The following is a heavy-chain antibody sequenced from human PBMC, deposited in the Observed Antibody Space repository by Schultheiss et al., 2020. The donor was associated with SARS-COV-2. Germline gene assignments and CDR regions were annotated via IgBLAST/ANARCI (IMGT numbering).Heavy chain of an antibody. D-gene: IGHD3-10*01. CDR1: GFTFSNYA. CDR3: ARSPMVRGVILYDYYYYGMDV. J-gene: IGHJ6*02. Sequence: GESLKISCAASGFTFSNYAMHWVRQAPGKGLEWVSAISDTTYYADSVRGRFTISRDNSKNTLYLQMNSLRAEDTAVYYCARSPMVRGVILYDYYYYGMDVWGQGTTVTVSS. V-gene: IGHV3-30-3*01. CDR2: ISDTT.